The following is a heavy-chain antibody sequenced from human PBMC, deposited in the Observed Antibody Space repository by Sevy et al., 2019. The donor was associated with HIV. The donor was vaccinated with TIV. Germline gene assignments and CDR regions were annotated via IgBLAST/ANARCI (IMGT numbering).Heavy chain of an antibody. V-gene: IGHV3-23*01. CDR2: ISGSGGNT. D-gene: IGHD3-3*01. CDR1: GFPFSSFA. J-gene: IGHJ4*02. CDR3: VKDKSAGVVDFDF. Sequence: GGSLRLSCAASGFPFSSFAMSWVRQAPGKGLEWVSVISGSGGNTYYADSMKGRFTISRDNSKNTVYLQINSLRVEDTAVYYCVKDKSAGVVDFDFWGQGSLFTVSS.